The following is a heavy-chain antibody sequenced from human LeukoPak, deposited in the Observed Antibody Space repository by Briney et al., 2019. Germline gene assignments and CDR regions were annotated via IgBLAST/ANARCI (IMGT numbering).Heavy chain of an antibody. D-gene: IGHD3-3*01. CDR3: ARHYYDFWSGYFFDY. J-gene: IGHJ4*02. V-gene: IGHV4-39*01. CDR1: GGSISSSSYY. Sequence: SGTLSLTCTVSGGSISSSSYYWGWIRQPPGKGLEWIGSIYYSGSTYYNPSLKSRVTISVDTSKNQFSLKLSSVTAADTAVYCCARHYYDFWSGYFFDYWGQGTLVTVSS. CDR2: IYYSGST.